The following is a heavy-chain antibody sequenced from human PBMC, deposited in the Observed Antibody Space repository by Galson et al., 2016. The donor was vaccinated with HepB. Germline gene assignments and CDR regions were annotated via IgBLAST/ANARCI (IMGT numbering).Heavy chain of an antibody. J-gene: IGHJ4*02. V-gene: IGHV3-23*01. CDR1: GFNFRTYA. CDR2: IDYGGART. D-gene: IGHD3-10*01. CDR3: AKEKGLGWFGGGSDS. Sequence: SLRLSCAASGFNFRTYAMTWVRQAPRKGLEWVSAIDYGGARTSYADAVKGRFTISRDNSRNFFYLQMNSLRAEDTAVYYCAKEKGLGWFGGGSDSWGQGTQVTVSS.